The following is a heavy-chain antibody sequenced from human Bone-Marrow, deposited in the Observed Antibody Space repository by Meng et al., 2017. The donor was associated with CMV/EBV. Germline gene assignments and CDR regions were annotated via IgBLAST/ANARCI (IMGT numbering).Heavy chain of an antibody. CDR3: AKDCVDGYSSNSYYFDY. J-gene: IGHJ4*02. CDR1: GFTFSSYA. CDR2: ISGSGGST. V-gene: IGHV3-23*01. Sequence: GGSLRLSCAASGFTFSSYAMSWVRQAPGKGLEWVSAISGSGGSTYYADSVKGRFTISRDNSKNTLYLQMNSLRAEDTAVYYCAKDCVDGYSSNSYYFDYWGQGTLVTASS. D-gene: IGHD6-19*01.